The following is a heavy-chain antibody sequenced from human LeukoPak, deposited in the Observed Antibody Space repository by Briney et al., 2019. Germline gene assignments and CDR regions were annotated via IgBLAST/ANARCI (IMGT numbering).Heavy chain of an antibody. D-gene: IGHD3-10*01. CDR3: AKGPTRNYYGSGSQFDY. V-gene: IGHV3-23*01. J-gene: IGHJ4*02. CDR1: GFTFSNYA. Sequence: PGGSPRLSRAASGFTFSNYAMNWVRHAPGGGLERGLSISGSGGSTYYADSVRGRFTISRDNSKNTLYLQMNSLRAEDTAVYYCAKGPTRNYYGSGSQFDYWGQGTLVTVSS. CDR2: ISGSGGST.